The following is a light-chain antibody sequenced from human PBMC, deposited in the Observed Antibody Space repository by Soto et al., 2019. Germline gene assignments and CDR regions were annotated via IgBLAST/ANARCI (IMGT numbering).Light chain of an antibody. CDR3: SSYHTSSGCQD. Sequence: LTQPASVSGSPGQSNTISCSGTISDFALYNYVSWYQQHPGKAPKLMKYAVNNPPSGVSNRFSGSKSGNTASLTISGLQADGEADDDCSSYHTSSGCQDFGTG. V-gene: IGLV2-14*01. CDR2: AVN. J-gene: IGLJ1*01. CDR1: ISDFALYNY.